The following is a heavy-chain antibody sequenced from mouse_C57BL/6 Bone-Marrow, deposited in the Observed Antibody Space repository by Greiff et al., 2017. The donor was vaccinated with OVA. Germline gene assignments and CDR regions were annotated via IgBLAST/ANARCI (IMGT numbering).Heavy chain of an antibody. Sequence: EVKVVESGEGLVKPGGSLKLSCAASGFTFSSYAMHWVRQAPGKGLEWVARIRSKSSNYATYYADSVKDRFTISRDDSQSMLYLQMNNLKTEDTAMYYCAWGSSRYYYAMDYWGQGTSVTVSS. CDR1: GFTFSSYA. J-gene: IGHJ4*01. CDR2: IRSKSSNYAT. D-gene: IGHD1-1*01. V-gene: IGHV10-3*01. CDR3: AWGSSRYYYAMDY.